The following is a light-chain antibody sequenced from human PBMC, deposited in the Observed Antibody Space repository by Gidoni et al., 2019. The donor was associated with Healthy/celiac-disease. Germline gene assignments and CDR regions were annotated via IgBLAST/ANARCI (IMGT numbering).Light chain of an antibody. V-gene: IGKV2-28*01. Sequence: DIVMTQSPLSLPVTPGEPASISCRSSQSLLHSNGYNYLDWYLQKPGQSPQLLIYLGSNRASGVPDKCSGSGSGTDFTRKISRVEAEDVGVYYCMQALQTPYTFGXGTKLEIK. CDR3: MQALQTPYT. CDR2: LGS. CDR1: QSLLHSNGYNY. J-gene: IGKJ2*01.